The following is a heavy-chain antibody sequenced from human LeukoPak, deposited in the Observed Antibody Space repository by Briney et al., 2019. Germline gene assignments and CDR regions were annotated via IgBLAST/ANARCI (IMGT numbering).Heavy chain of an antibody. CDR2: IYSGGST. CDR1: GFTVSSNY. V-gene: IGHV3-66*01. D-gene: IGHD3-10*01. CDR3: ARGVNYYGSGSYYPNNYYYYGMDV. Sequence: QPGGSLRLSCAASGFTVSSNYMSWVRQAPGKGLEWVSVIYSGGSTYYADSVEGRFTISRDNSKNTLYLQMNSLRAEVTAVYYCARGVNYYGSGSYYPNNYYYYGMDVWGQGTTVTVSS. J-gene: IGHJ6*02.